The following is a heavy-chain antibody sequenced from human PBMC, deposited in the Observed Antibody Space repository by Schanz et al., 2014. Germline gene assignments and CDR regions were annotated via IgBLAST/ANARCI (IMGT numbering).Heavy chain of an antibody. D-gene: IGHD3-22*01. J-gene: IGHJ4*02. CDR3: AKSYDTSGYSGFDY. CDR1: GFTVSSSY. Sequence: EVQLVESGGGLVQPGGSLRLSCAASGFTVSSSYMSWVRQAPGKGLEWVSAISGSGAGTYYADSVKGRFTFSRDNSKNTLYLQMNSLRTEDTAVYFCAKSYDTSGYSGFDYWGQGTLVTVSS. V-gene: IGHV3-66*02. CDR2: ISGSGAGT.